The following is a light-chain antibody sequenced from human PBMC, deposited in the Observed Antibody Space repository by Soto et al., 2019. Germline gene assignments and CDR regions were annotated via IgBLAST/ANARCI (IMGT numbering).Light chain of an antibody. V-gene: IGKV1-6*01. J-gene: IGKJ1*01. Sequence: AIQITQSPSSLSASVGDRVTITCRASQGIRNDLGWYQQKPGKAPKVLIYAASSLQSGVPSRFSGSGSGTDFTLTISSLQPEDFASYYCLQDYDYPRTFGQGTKVEIK. CDR2: AAS. CDR3: LQDYDYPRT. CDR1: QGIRND.